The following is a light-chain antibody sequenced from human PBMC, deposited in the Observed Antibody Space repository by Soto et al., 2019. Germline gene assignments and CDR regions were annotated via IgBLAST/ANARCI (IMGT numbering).Light chain of an antibody. CDR1: SIDVGRTNI. CDR3: CSSSYTVTFTYV. CDR2: EAT. V-gene: IGLV2-23*01. J-gene: IGLJ1*01. Sequence: QSALTQPASVSGSPGQSITISCTGTSIDVGRTNIVSWYQQHPGKAPKLMIYEATKRPSGVSDRFSGSKSGNTASLTISGLQAEYEADYYCCSSSYTVTFTYVFGTGTKLTVL.